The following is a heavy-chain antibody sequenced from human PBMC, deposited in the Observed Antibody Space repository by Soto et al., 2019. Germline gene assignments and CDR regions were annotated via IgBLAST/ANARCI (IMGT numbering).Heavy chain of an antibody. V-gene: IGHV3-23*01. CDR2: ISGTGGTT. Sequence: GGSLRLSCAASGFTFSSYAMSWVRQAPGKGLEWVSAISGTGGTTYYADSVKGRFTISRDNYRNTLHLQMNSLRAEDTAIYYCAKFFVETGGSSGWPWSFHFWGQGTLVTVSS. D-gene: IGHD6-25*01. CDR1: GFTFSSYA. CDR3: AKFFVETGGSSGWPWSFHF. J-gene: IGHJ4*02.